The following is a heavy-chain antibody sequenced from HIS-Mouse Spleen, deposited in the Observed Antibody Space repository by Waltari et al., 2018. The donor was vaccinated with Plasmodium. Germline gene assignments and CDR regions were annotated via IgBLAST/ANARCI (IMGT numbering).Heavy chain of an antibody. J-gene: IGHJ4*02. V-gene: IGHV3-30*18. CDR3: AKDRRSSSWYVDY. Sequence: QVQLVESGGGVVQPGRSLRLSCASYGFSSRSYGMHWVRQAPGKGLEWVAVISYDGSNKYYADSVKGRFTISRDNSKNTLYLQMNSLRAEDTAVYYCAKDRRSSSWYVDYWGQGTLVTVSS. CDR2: ISYDGSNK. D-gene: IGHD6-13*01. CDR1: GFSSRSYG.